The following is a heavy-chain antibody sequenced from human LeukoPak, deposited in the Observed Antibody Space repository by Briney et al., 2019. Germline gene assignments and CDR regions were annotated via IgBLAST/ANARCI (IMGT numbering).Heavy chain of an antibody. CDR3: ARYGSPIHYYYMDV. V-gene: IGHV7-4-1*02. Sequence: ASVKVSCKASGYTFTSYAMNRVRQAPGQGLEWMGWINTNTGNPTYAQGFTGRFVFSLDTSVSTAYLQISSLKAEDTAVYYCARYGSPIHYYYMDVWSKGTTVTVSS. CDR1: GYTFTSYA. CDR2: INTNTGNP. J-gene: IGHJ6*03. D-gene: IGHD4-17*01.